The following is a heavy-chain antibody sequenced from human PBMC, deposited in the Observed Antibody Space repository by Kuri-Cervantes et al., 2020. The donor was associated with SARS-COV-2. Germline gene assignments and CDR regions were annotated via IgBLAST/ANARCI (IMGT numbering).Heavy chain of an antibody. J-gene: IGHJ3*01. D-gene: IGHD3-10*01. CDR2: IRYDGSNK. CDR1: GFTFSSYG. V-gene: IGHV3-30*02. CDR3: AKSGRQYDV. Sequence: GESLKISCAASGFTFSSYGMHWVRQAPGKGLEWVAFIRYDGSNKYYADSVKGRFTISRDNAKNSLYPQTNSLRVEDTAVYYCAKSGRQYDVWGQGTMVTVSS.